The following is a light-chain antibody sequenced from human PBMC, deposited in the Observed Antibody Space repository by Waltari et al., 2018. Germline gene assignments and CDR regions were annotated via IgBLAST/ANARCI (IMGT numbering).Light chain of an antibody. J-gene: IGKJ1*01. V-gene: IGKV3-15*01. CDR1: QSVSSN. CDR2: GAS. CDR3: QQYNNWPPWT. Sequence: EIVMTQSPATLSVSPGARDTLSCRASQSVSSNLARYQQKPGQAPRLLIYGASTRATGIPARFRGSGSGTEFTLTISSLQSEDFAVYYCQQYNNWPPWTFGQGTKVEIK.